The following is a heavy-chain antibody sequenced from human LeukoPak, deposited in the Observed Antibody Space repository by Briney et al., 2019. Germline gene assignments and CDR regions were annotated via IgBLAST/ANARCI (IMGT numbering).Heavy chain of an antibody. J-gene: IGHJ4*02. CDR2: IRVSDGYT. D-gene: IGHD1-26*01. CDR1: GFTFDNYA. CDR3: ARVAGSYSIRPFDF. Sequence: GGSLRLSCAAYGFTFDNYAMTWVRQAPGKGLEWVSAIRVSDGYTYYADSVQGRFIISRDKSKNTVSLQMNSLTGDDTALYYCARVAGSYSIRPFDFWGQGTVVIVSP. V-gene: IGHV3-23*01.